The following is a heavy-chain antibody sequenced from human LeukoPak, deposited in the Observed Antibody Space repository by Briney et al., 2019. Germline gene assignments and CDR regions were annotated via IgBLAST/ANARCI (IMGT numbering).Heavy chain of an antibody. V-gene: IGHV3-53*01. CDR1: GFTVSSNY. CDR3: ARYGSGSYYMPRYFDL. Sequence: PGGSLRLSCAASGFTVSSNYMSWVRQAPGKGLELVSVLYSGGSTYYADSVKGRFTISRDNSKNTLYLQMNSLRAEDTAVYYCARYGSGSYYMPRYFDLWGRGTLFTVSS. D-gene: IGHD3-10*01. J-gene: IGHJ2*01. CDR2: LYSGGST.